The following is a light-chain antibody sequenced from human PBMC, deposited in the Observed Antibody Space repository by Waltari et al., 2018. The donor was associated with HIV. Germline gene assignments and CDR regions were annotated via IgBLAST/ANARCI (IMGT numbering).Light chain of an antibody. V-gene: IGLV2-8*01. CDR2: GVD. CDR1: SRDVCAYNF. Sequence: QSALTQPPSASGSPGQSVTFSCTGTSRDVCAYNFVPWYQRHPGKAPKRIIYGVDRRPSGVPERFSGSKSGNTASLTVSGLQADDEADYYCSSYAGPNHLLFGGGTKLTVL. J-gene: IGLJ2*01. CDR3: SSYAGPNHLL.